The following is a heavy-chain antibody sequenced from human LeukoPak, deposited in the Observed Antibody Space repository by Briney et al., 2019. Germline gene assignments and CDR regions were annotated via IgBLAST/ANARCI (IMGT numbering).Heavy chain of an antibody. Sequence: GGSLRLSCAASGFTFSDYYMSWIRQAPGKGLEWVSYISSSGSTIYYADSVKGRFTISRDNAKDSLYLQMNSLRAEDTAVYYCARHGDRDDYGGYGGNWFDPWGQGTLVTVSS. CDR1: GFTFSDYY. J-gene: IGHJ5*02. V-gene: IGHV3-11*04. CDR3: ARHGDRDDYGGYGGNWFDP. D-gene: IGHD4-17*01. CDR2: ISSSGSTI.